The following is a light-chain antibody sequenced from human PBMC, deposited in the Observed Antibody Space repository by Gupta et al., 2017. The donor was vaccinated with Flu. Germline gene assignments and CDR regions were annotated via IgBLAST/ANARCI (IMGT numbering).Light chain of an antibody. Sequence: PSSLSASVGDRVTISCRASQVISNYLKGYQQTNGKDPKLLIYGASTMQSGVPSRFSGSGSGTDFTLTISSLQPEDSATYYCQQRHSTPLTFGGGTKVEI. CDR1: QVISNY. CDR3: QQRHSTPLT. J-gene: IGKJ4*01. V-gene: IGKV1-39*01. CDR2: GAS.